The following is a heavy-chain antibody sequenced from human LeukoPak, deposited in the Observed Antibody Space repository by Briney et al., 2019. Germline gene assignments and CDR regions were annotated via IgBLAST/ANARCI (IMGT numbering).Heavy chain of an antibody. J-gene: IGHJ4*02. Sequence: GGSLRLSCAASGFTFDDYAMHWVRQAPGKGLEWVSGISWNSGSIGYADSVKGRFTISRDNAKNSLYLQMNSLRAEDTAVYYCAKPALEYSSSQFDYWGQGTLVTVSS. CDR1: GFTFDDYA. D-gene: IGHD6-6*01. CDR3: AKPALEYSSSQFDY. V-gene: IGHV3-9*01. CDR2: ISWNSGSI.